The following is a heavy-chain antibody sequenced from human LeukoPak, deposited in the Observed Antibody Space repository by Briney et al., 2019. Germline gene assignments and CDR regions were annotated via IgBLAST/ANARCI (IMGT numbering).Heavy chain of an antibody. J-gene: IGHJ5*02. CDR2: IYYSGST. Sequence: SETLSLTCTVSGGSISSSSYYWGWIRQPPGRGLEWIGSIYYSGSTYYNPSLKSRVTISVDTSKNQFSLKLSSVTAADTAVYYCARESLRFLEWPIPETGDWFDPWGQGTLVTVSS. D-gene: IGHD3-3*01. V-gene: IGHV4-39*07. CDR3: ARESLRFLEWPIPETGDWFDP. CDR1: GGSISSSSYY.